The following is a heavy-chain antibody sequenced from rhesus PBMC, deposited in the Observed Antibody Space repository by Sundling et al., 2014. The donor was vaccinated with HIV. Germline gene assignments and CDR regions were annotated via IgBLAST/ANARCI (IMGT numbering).Heavy chain of an antibody. J-gene: IGHJ2*01. D-gene: IGHD2-2*01. Sequence: QEQLVQSGAEMKKPGSSVKISCKGSGFTFSEYYVHWVRQAPRQGLEWMGWINPYNGKTKYAQTFQDRVTMTTDRSSTTVFMEVRSLTSKDTAVYYCARDLAEIFVSYWYFDLWGPGSPIVISS. CDR3: ARDLAEIFVSYWYFDL. CDR2: INPYNGKT. V-gene: IGHV1S2*01. CDR1: GFTFSEYY.